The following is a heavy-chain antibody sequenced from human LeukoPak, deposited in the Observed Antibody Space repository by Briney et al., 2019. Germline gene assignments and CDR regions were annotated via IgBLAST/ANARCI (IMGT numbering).Heavy chain of an antibody. Sequence: ASVKVSCKASGYIFTNYYMHWVRQAPGQGLEWMGGIIPIFGTANYAQKFQGRVTITADESTSTAYMELSSLRSEDTAVYYCARGSPGIVGADDAFDIWGQGTMVTVSS. D-gene: IGHD1-26*01. J-gene: IGHJ3*02. V-gene: IGHV1-69*13. CDR3: ARGSPGIVGADDAFDI. CDR1: GYIFTNYY. CDR2: IIPIFGTA.